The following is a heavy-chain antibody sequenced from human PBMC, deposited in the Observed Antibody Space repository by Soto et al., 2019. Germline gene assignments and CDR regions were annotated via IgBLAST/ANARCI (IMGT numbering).Heavy chain of an antibody. CDR1: GGSFSGYY. V-gene: IGHV4-34*01. CDR2: INHSGST. Sequence: PSETLSLTCAVYGGSFSGYYWSWIRQPPGKGLEWIGEINHSGSTNYNPSLKSRVTISVDTSKNQSSLKLSSVTAADTAVYYCARIYGSGSYYIAHYYYYGMDVWGQGTTVTVSS. J-gene: IGHJ6*02. CDR3: ARIYGSGSYYIAHYYYYGMDV. D-gene: IGHD3-10*01.